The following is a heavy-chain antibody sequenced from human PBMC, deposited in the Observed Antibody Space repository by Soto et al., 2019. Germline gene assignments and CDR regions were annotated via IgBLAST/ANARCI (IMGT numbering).Heavy chain of an antibody. D-gene: IGHD2-2*01. CDR1: GGSICSYY. V-gene: IGHV4-59*12. CDR2: IHYSGST. CDR3: ARDLGDYQLDY. Sequence: WKSLSLTCTVSGGSICSYYWTWIRQPPGKRLEWIGYIHYSGSTNYSPSLKSRVTISVDTSKKQFSLKLSSVTAADTAVYYCARDLGDYQLDYWGQGTLVTVSS. J-gene: IGHJ4*02.